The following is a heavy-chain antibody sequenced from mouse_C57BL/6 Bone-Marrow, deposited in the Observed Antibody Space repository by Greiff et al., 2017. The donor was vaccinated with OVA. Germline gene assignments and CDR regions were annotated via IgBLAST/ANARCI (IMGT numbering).Heavy chain of an antibody. J-gene: IGHJ3*01. V-gene: IGHV1-50*01. CDR1: GYTFTSYW. D-gene: IGHD1-1*01. CDR3: AREAYYGSSSAWFAY. Sequence: KESCKASGYTFTSYWMQWVKQRPGQGLEWIGEIDPSDSYTNYNQKFKGKATLTVDTSSSTAYMQLSSLTSEDSAVYYCAREAYYGSSSAWFAYWGQGTLVTVSA. CDR2: IDPSDSYT.